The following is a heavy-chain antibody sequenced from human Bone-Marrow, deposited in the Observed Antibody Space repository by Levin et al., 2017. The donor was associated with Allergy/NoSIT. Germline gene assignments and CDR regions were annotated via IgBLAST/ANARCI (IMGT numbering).Heavy chain of an antibody. CDR2: MYKTSSA. Sequence: SSETLSLTCTVSGASINNHHWSWIRLSPGKGLEWIGYMYKTSSANFNPSLKSRVSMSADMSKNQFSLSLNSVTAADTAVYYCTRQAYGTRYYSRSPKNKQDDYYYMDVWGRGTTVTVSS. D-gene: IGHD3-10*01. J-gene: IGHJ6*03. V-gene: IGHV4-59*11. CDR1: GASINNHH. CDR3: TRQAYGTRYYSRSPKNKQDDYYYMDV.